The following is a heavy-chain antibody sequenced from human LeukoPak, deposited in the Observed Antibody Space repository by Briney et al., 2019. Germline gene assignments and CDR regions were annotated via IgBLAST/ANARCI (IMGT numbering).Heavy chain of an antibody. CDR2: IKQDGSEK. Sequence: GESLKISCKGSGYSFTSYWIVWVRQAPAKGLEWVANIKQDGSEKYYVDSVKGRFTISRDNAKNSLYLQMNSLRAEDTAVYYCARASRYSSSWYYFDFWGQGTLVTVSS. CDR1: GYSFTSYW. V-gene: IGHV3-7*01. D-gene: IGHD6-13*01. J-gene: IGHJ4*02. CDR3: ARASRYSSSWYYFDF.